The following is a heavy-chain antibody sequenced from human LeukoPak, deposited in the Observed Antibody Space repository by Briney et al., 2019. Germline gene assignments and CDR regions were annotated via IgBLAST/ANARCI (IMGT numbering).Heavy chain of an antibody. Sequence: PSETLSVTCAVYGGSFTGYYWSWVRQPPGKGLEWIGEINHSGSTNYNPSLKSRVTISVDTSKNEFSLKLSSVTAADTAVYYCAREGVQLRGFYYYYMDVWGKGTTVTVSS. CDR1: GGSFTGYY. CDR2: INHSGST. V-gene: IGHV4-34*01. D-gene: IGHD1-1*01. J-gene: IGHJ6*03. CDR3: AREGVQLRGFYYYYMDV.